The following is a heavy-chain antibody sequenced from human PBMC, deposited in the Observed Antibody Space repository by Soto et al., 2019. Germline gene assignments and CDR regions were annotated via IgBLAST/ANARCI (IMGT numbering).Heavy chain of an antibody. D-gene: IGHD3-22*01. CDR2: ISGSGGST. CDR1: GFTFSSYA. V-gene: IGHV3-23*01. Sequence: AVGSLRLSCAASGFTFSSYAMSWVRQAPGKGLEWVSAISGSGGSTYYADSVKGRFTISRDNSKNTLYLQMNSLRAEDTAVYYCAKGNTMIVSSPDFDYWGQGTLVTVSS. CDR3: AKGNTMIVSSPDFDY. J-gene: IGHJ4*02.